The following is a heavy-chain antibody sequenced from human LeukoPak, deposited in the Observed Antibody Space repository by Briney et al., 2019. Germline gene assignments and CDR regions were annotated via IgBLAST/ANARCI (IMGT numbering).Heavy chain of an antibody. CDR3: ASYYYDRPGASSSQH. J-gene: IGHJ1*01. D-gene: IGHD3-22*01. V-gene: IGHV4-59*08. CDR1: GGSISSYY. Sequence: SETLSLTCTVSGGSISSYYWSWIRQPPGKGLEWIGYIYYSGSTNYNPSLKSRVTISVDTSKNQFSLKLSSATAADTAVYYCASYYYDRPGASSSQHWGQGPLVTVPS. CDR2: IYYSGST.